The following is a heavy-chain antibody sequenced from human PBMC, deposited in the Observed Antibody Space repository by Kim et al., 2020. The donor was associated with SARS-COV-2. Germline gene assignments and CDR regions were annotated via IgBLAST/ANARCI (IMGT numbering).Heavy chain of an antibody. J-gene: IGHJ4*02. D-gene: IGHD6-19*01. Sequence: SETLSLTCTVSGASISTTSDYWGWVRQSPGKGLEWVGTISYCGNTYYNPSLKTRLTISVDTSNNQFSLKLNSVTAADTAVYYCAVSTGYYQGLDYWGQGT. CDR1: GASISTTSDY. CDR2: ISYCGNT. CDR3: AVSTGYYQGLDY. V-gene: IGHV4-39*01.